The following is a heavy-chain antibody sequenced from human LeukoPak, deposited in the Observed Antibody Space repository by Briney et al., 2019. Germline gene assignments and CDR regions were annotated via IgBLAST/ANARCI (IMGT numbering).Heavy chain of an antibody. CDR1: GDSISMHY. V-gene: IGHV4-59*11. CDR3: ARTIGGSSSSSILGYALYYFDY. J-gene: IGHJ4*02. CDR2: IYYSGST. D-gene: IGHD6-6*01. Sequence: SETLSLTCSVSGDSISMHYWSWIRQPPGKGLEWIGYIYYSGSTNYNPSLKSRVTISVDTSKNQFSLKLSSVTAADTAVYYCARTIGGSSSSSILGYALYYFDYWGQGTLVTVSS.